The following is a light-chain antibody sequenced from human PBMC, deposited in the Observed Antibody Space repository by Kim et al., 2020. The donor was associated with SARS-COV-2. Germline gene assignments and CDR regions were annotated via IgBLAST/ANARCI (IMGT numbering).Light chain of an antibody. J-gene: IGKJ2*01. CDR2: AAS. Sequence: SASVGDRVTITCRASQSISNYLSWFQHKPGKAPGLLIYAASSLQSGVPSRFSGSGSGTDFTLTIISLQPEDSATYYCQQSYSTPRTFGQGTKLEI. CDR3: QQSYSTPRT. CDR1: QSISNY. V-gene: IGKV1-39*01.